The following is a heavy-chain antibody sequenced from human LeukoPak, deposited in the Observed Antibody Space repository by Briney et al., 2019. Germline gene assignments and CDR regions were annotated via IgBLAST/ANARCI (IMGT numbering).Heavy chain of an antibody. D-gene: IGHD2-2*02. CDR1: GFTFSSYG. V-gene: IGHV3-30*02. CDR2: IQYDGSTK. CDR3: AKDPYCSSSSCYTWWFDP. Sequence: PGGSLRLSCAASGFTFSSYGMHWVRQAPGKGLEWVAFIQYDGSTKYYADSVKGRFTISRDNSKNTLYLQMNSLRAEGTAVYYCAKDPYCSSSSCYTWWFDPWGQGTLVTVSA. J-gene: IGHJ5*02.